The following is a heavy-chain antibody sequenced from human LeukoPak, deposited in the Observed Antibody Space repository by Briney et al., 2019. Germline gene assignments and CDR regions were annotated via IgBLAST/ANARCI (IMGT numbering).Heavy chain of an antibody. CDR3: ARPARDDYVENWFDP. CDR1: GFTFSSYS. D-gene: IGHD4-17*01. V-gene: IGHV3-21*01. CDR2: ISSSSSYI. Sequence: GGSLRLSCAASGFTFSSYSMNWVRQAPGKGLEWVSSISSSSSYIYYADSVKGRFTISRDNAKNSLYLQMNSLRAEDTAVYYCARPARDDYVENWFDPWGQGTLVTVSS. J-gene: IGHJ5*02.